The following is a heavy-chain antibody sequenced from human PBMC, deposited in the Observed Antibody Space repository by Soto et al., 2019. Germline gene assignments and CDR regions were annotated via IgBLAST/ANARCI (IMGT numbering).Heavy chain of an antibody. D-gene: IGHD4-4*01. V-gene: IGHV1-18*01. J-gene: IGHJ1*01. CDR3: AREGLHSNYAEYFHH. CDR1: GYSFNTYG. CDR2: ISGYSGHT. Sequence: QVQLVQSGAEVKRPGASVKVSCKTSGYSFNTYGITWVRQAPGQGLEWMGWISGYSGHTKYAEKVQGRVTMTTDPFTSTGYMELSRLTYEDTAVHYCAREGLHSNYAEYFHHWDQGTLVTVSS.